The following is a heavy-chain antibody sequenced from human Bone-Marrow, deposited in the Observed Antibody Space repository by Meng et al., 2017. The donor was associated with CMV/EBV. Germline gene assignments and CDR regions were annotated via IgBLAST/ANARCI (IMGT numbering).Heavy chain of an antibody. J-gene: IGHJ5*02. Sequence: GSLRLSCTVSGGSISSGDYYWSWIRQPPGKGLEWIGEINHSGSTNYNPSLKSRVTISVDTSKNQFSLKLSSVTAADTAVYYCARVGSLFSSSSDYWFDPWGQGTLVTVSS. CDR3: ARVGSLFSSSSDYWFDP. D-gene: IGHD6-6*01. CDR2: INHSGST. V-gene: IGHV4-39*07. CDR1: GGSISSGDYY.